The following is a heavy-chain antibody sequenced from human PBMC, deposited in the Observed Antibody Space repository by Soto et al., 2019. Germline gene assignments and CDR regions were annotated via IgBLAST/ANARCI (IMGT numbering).Heavy chain of an antibody. CDR2: IWYDGSNK. V-gene: IGHV3-33*01. J-gene: IGHJ4*02. CDR1: GFTFSSYG. Sequence: QVQLVESGGGVVQPGRSLRLSCAASGFTFSSYGMHWVRQAPGKGLEWVAVIWYDGSNKYYADSVKGRFTISRDNSKNTLYLQMNSLRAEDTAVYYCARVGPSGSYYDYWGQGTLVTVSS. D-gene: IGHD1-26*01. CDR3: ARVGPSGSYYDY.